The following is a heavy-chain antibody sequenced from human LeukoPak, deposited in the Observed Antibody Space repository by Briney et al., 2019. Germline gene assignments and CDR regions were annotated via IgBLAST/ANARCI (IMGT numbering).Heavy chain of an antibody. D-gene: IGHD6-19*01. J-gene: IGHJ4*02. CDR3: ARGQWLEYLFDY. CDR2: IYSGGST. Sequence: PGGSLRLSCAASGFTVSSNYMSWVRQAPGKGLEWVSVIYSGGSTYYADSVKGRFTISRDNSKNTVYLQMNSLRAEDTAVYYCARGQWLEYLFDYWGQGTLVTVSS. V-gene: IGHV3-53*01. CDR1: GFTVSSNY.